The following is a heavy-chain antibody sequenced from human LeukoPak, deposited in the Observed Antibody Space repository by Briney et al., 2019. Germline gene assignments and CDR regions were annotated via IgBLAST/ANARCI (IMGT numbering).Heavy chain of an antibody. CDR1: GGFISSRSYY. V-gene: IGHV4-39*01. Sequence: PSQTLSLTCTVSGGFISSRSYYWGWIRQPPGKGLEWIGRIYYSRSTYYNLSLKSRVTISVDTSKSHFPLTLSSVTAADTAVYYCARHYSPVARNWFDPWGQGTLVIVSS. CDR3: ARHYSPVARNWFDP. D-gene: IGHD5-18*01. J-gene: IGHJ5*02. CDR2: IYYSRST.